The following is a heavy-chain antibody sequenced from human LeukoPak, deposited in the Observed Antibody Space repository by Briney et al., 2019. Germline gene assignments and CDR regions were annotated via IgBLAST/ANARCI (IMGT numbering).Heavy chain of an antibody. CDR1: GGSISSGGYY. D-gene: IGHD2-21*02. Sequence: SQTLSLTCTISGGSISSGGYYWSWIRQHPGKGLEWIGYIYYSGSTYYNPSLKSRVTISVDTSKNQFSLKLSSVTAADTAVYYCARAPLGPAIVTADAFDIWGQGTMVTVSS. V-gene: IGHV4-31*03. J-gene: IGHJ3*02. CDR3: ARAPLGPAIVTADAFDI. CDR2: IYYSGST.